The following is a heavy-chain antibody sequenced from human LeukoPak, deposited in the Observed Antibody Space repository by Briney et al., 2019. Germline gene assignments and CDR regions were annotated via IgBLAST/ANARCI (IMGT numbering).Heavy chain of an antibody. CDR2: INHSGST. CDR3: ARGGLWFSYYYMDV. D-gene: IGHD3-10*01. V-gene: IGHV4-34*01. J-gene: IGHJ6*03. Sequence: PSETLSLTCAVYGGSFSGYYWSWIRQLPGKGLEWIGEINHSGSTNYNPSLKSRVTISVDTSKNQFSLKLSSVTAADTAVYYCARGGLWFSYYYMDVWGKGTTVTVSS. CDR1: GGSFSGYY.